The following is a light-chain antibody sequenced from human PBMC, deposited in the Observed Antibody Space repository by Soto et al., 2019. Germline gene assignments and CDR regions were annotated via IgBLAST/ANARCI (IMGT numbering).Light chain of an antibody. Sequence: QSVLTQPPSVSASPGQSITISCTGTRRDVGGYNYVSWYQQYPGKSPKLLIYKVTHQPSGVSNRFSGSNSGNTTSLTISGRLADDEADYYCSSYTISNTLPFVFGTGTKLTVL. CDR2: KVT. V-gene: IGLV2-14*01. CDR1: RRDVGGYNY. CDR3: SSYTISNTLPFV. J-gene: IGLJ1*01.